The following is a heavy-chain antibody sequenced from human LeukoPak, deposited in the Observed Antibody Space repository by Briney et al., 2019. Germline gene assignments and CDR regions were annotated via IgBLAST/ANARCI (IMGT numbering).Heavy chain of an antibody. J-gene: IGHJ4*02. D-gene: IGHD3-10*02. CDR1: GYTFTSYG. Sequence: ASVKVSCKASGYTFTSYGISWVRQAPGQGLEWMGWISAYNGNTNYAQKLQGRVTMTTDTSTSTAYMELRSLNTDETAVYYCARTMYGGSLGWDYWGQGTLVTVSS. CDR2: ISAYNGNT. V-gene: IGHV1-18*01. CDR3: ARTMYGGSLGWDY.